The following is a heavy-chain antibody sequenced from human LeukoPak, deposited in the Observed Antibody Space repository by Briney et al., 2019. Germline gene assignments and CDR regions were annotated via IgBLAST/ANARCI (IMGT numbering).Heavy chain of an antibody. Sequence: SETLSLTCTVSGGSISHYYWSWIRQPPGKGLEWIGYIYYSGSTNYNPSLKSRVTISVDTSKNQFSLKLSSVTAADTAVYYCARDRPYSGYGLSYFDYWGQGTLVTVSS. CDR2: IYYSGST. D-gene: IGHD5-12*01. V-gene: IGHV4-59*01. CDR1: GGSISHYY. J-gene: IGHJ4*02. CDR3: ARDRPYSGYGLSYFDY.